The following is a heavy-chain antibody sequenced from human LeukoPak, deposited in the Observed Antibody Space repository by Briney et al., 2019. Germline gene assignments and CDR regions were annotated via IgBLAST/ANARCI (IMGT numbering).Heavy chain of an antibody. V-gene: IGHV4-34*01. CDR3: ARRRGAYCSSTSCYANWFDP. Sequence: SETLSLTCAVYGGSFSCYYWSWIRQPPGKGLEWIGEINHSGSTNYNPSLKSRVTISVDTSKNQFSLKLSSVTAADTAVYYCARRRGAYCSSTSCYANWFDPWGQGTLVTVSS. J-gene: IGHJ5*02. CDR1: GGSFSCYY. D-gene: IGHD2-2*01. CDR2: INHSGST.